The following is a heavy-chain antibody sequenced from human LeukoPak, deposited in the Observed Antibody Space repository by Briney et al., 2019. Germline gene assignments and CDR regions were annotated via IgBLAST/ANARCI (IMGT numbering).Heavy chain of an antibody. CDR1: GLTFDDYA. CDR3: VKEPHYYDRSGYF. V-gene: IGHV3-43*02. CDR2: IDRDGGST. Sequence: GTLRLSCAAAGLTFDDYAMHWVRQAPGRELEWVCVIDRDGGSTYYADSVKGRFTISRDNSKNSLFLQMKSLRTDDTALYYCVKEPHYYDRSGYFWGQGTLVTVSS. D-gene: IGHD3-22*01. J-gene: IGHJ4*02.